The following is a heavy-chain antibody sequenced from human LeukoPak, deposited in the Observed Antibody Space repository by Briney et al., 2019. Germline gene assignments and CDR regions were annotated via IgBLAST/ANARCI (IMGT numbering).Heavy chain of an antibody. Sequence: GGSLRLSCAASGITFSSYWMHWVRQAPGKGLVWVSGINSDGSSTKYADSVQGRFTISRDNAKNTLYLQMNSLRDEDTALYYCARGGLIVTTVTYYYHMDVWGKGTTVSVSS. D-gene: IGHD5-12*01. V-gene: IGHV3-74*03. CDR1: GITFSSYW. J-gene: IGHJ6*03. CDR2: INSDGSST. CDR3: ARGGLIVTTVTYYYHMDV.